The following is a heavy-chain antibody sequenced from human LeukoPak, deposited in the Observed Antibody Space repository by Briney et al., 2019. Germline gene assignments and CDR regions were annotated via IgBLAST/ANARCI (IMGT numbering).Heavy chain of an antibody. CDR2: IFTTGST. Sequence: SQTLSLTCSVSGGSINGGSYYWSWIRQPAGKPLEWIGHIFTTGSTNYNPSLKSRVTISVDTSKNQFSLKLSSVTAADTAVYYCARLRGNAFDIWGQGTMVTVSS. V-gene: IGHV4-61*09. CDR3: ARLRGNAFDI. CDR1: GGSINGGSYY. J-gene: IGHJ3*02. D-gene: IGHD3-16*01.